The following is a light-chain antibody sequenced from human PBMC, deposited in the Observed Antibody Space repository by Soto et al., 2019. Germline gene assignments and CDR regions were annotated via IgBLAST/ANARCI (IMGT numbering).Light chain of an antibody. J-gene: IGKJ5*01. CDR3: QQDASSSVT. CDR2: GAS. Sequence: DIALTQSPGTLSLSPGERATLSCRASQSVSSNYLAWYQQKPGQAPKLLIYGASSRATGIPDRFSGSGSGTDFTLTISRLEPEDFAVYYCQQDASSSVTFAQGTRLATK. V-gene: IGKV3-20*01. CDR1: QSVSSNY.